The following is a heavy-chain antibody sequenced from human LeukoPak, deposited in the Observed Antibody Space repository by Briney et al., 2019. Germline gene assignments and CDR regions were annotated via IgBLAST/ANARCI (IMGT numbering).Heavy chain of an antibody. CDR2: IYYSGST. V-gene: IGHV4-31*03. Sequence: SETLSLTCTVSGGSISSGGYYWSWIRQHPGKGLEWIGYIYYSGSTYYNPSLKSRVTISVDTSKNQFSLKLSPVTAADTAVYYCARSGPVYDILTGYYNSIDYYGMDVWGQGTTVTVSS. CDR1: GGSISSGGYY. D-gene: IGHD3-9*01. J-gene: IGHJ6*02. CDR3: ARSGPVYDILTGYYNSIDYYGMDV.